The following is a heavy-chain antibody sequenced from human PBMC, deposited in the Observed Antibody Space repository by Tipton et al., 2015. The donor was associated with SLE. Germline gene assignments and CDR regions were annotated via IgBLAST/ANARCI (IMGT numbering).Heavy chain of an antibody. CDR2: IYNSGNT. CDR1: GCSFSTYY. CDR3: ARDIHGMQVSDYFDY. D-gene: IGHD5/OR15-5a*01. V-gene: IGHV4-59*08. Sequence: LRLSCTVSGCSFSTYYWTWIRQPPGKGLGWIGFIYNSGNTNYNPSLKSRFTMSLDTSKNQFSLNLSTVTAADTAVYYCARDIHGMQVSDYFDYWGQGTLVTVTS. J-gene: IGHJ4*02.